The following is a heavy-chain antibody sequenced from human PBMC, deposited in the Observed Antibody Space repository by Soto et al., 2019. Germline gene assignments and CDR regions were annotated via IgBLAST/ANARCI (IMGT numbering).Heavy chain of an antibody. V-gene: IGHV3-23*01. D-gene: IGHD6-13*01. J-gene: IGHJ5*02. CDR1: GFTFSSYA. Sequence: GGSLRLSCAASGFTFSSYAMSWVRQAPGKGLEWVSAISGSGGSTYYADSVKGRFTISRDNSKNTLYLQMNSLGAEDTAVYYCAKDDDSSSWYNWFDPWGQGTLVTVSS. CDR3: AKDDDSSSWYNWFDP. CDR2: ISGSGGST.